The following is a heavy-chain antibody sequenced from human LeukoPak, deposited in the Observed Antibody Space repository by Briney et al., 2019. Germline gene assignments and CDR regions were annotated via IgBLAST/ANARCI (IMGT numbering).Heavy chain of an antibody. Sequence: SETLSLTCTVSGGSISSGDYYWSWIHQPPGKGLEWIGYIYYSGSTYYNPSLKSRVTISVDTSKNQFSLKLSSVTAADTAVYYCARAMTTVTHFDYWGQGTLVTVSS. CDR1: GGSISSGDYY. CDR2: IYYSGST. J-gene: IGHJ4*02. V-gene: IGHV4-30-4*01. CDR3: ARAMTTVTHFDY. D-gene: IGHD4-17*01.